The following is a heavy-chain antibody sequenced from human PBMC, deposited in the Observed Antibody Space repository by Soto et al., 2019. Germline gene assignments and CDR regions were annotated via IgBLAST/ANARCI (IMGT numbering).Heavy chain of an antibody. CDR2: ISYDGSNK. D-gene: IGHD2-21*02. Sequence: GGSLRLSCAASGFTFSSYGMHWVRQAPGKGLEWVAVISYDGSNKYYADSVKGRFTISRDNSKNTLYLQMNSLRAEDTAVYYCAKDLRWVTARGPFDYWGQGTLVTVSS. CDR3: AKDLRWVTARGPFDY. CDR1: GFTFSSYG. J-gene: IGHJ4*02. V-gene: IGHV3-30*18.